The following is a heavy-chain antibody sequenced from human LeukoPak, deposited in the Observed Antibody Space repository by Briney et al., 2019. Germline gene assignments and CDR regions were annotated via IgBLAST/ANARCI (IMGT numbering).Heavy chain of an antibody. V-gene: IGHV3-7*01. CDR1: GFTFSNFW. J-gene: IGHJ4*02. CDR3: ARGGWGVDY. D-gene: IGHD7-27*01. CDR2: IKEDGSEK. Sequence: GGSLTLSCAASGFTFSNFWMSWVRQAPGKGLESVANIKEDGSEKYYVDSVKGRFTISRDNAQNSLYLQMNSLRAEDTAVYYCARGGWGVDYWGQGTLVTVSS.